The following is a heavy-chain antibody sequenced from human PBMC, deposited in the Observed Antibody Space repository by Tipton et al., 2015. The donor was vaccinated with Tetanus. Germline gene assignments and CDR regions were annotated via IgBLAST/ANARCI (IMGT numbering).Heavy chain of an antibody. V-gene: IGHV1-46*01. CDR3: AGGQYAVTTWFAP. D-gene: IGHD2-8*01. Sequence: QLVQSGAEVKKPGASVKVSCKASGCTFTSYYMHWVRQTPGQGLEWMGIINPSGGSTSYAQKFQGRVTMTMDTSTRTVYMQLSSLRSGAPAVSCCAGGQYAVTTWFAPPGPGTL. CDR1: GCTFTSYY. J-gene: IGHJ5*02. CDR2: INPSGGST.